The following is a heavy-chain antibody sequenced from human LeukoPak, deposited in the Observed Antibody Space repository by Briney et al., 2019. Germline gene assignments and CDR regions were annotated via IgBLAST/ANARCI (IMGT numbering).Heavy chain of an antibody. CDR2: ISYDGSNK. D-gene: IGHD5-18*01. Sequence: GGSLRLSCAASGFTFSSYAMHWVRQAPCKGLEWVAVISYDGSNKYYADSVKGRFTISRDNSKNTLYLQMNSLRAEDTAVYYCARERDTSYLEIDYWGQGTLVTVSS. J-gene: IGHJ4*02. CDR1: GFTFSSYA. V-gene: IGHV3-30*04. CDR3: ARERDTSYLEIDY.